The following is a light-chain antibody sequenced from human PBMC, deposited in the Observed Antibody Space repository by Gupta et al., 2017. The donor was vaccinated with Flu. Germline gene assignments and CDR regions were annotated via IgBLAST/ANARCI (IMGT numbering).Light chain of an antibody. CDR1: QTVSNY. CDR2: SAS. Sequence: PSSLSASVGDRVTITCRADQTVSNYLSWYQQKPGKAPRLLISSASRLESGVPSRFRGSGSGTNFILTIDNLQPDDFATYYCLQGVTTPLTFGPGTNVHIQ. V-gene: IGKV1-39*01. J-gene: IGKJ3*01. CDR3: LQGVTTPLT.